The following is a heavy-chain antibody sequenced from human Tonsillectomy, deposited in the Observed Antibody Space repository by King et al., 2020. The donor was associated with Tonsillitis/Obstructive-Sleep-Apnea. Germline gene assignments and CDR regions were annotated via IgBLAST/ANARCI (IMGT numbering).Heavy chain of an antibody. D-gene: IGHD3-22*01. CDR2: ISYDGNNK. V-gene: IGHV3-30*18. CDR3: AKEQYYYDSSGSTDYMDV. CDR1: GFTFSIYG. J-gene: IGHJ6*03. Sequence: VQLVESGGGVVQPGRSLRLSCAASGFTFSIYGMNWVRQAPGKGLEWVAVISYDGNNKYYADSVKGRFTISRDNSKNTLYLQMNSLMAEDTAVYYCAKEQYYYDSSGSTDYMDVWGKGTTVTVSS.